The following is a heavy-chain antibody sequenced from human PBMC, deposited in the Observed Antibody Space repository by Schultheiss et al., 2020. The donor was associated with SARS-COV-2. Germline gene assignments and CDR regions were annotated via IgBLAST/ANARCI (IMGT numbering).Heavy chain of an antibody. J-gene: IGHJ4*02. Sequence: GGSLRLSCAASGSSISNYIMNWVRQAPGKGLEWVSFISSDSNYIYYADSVKGRFTISRDNTKNSLYLQMNSLRAEDTAVYYCARDSVNRFDYWGQGTLVTVSS. CDR2: ISSDSNYI. CDR1: GSSISNYI. D-gene: IGHD4-11*01. V-gene: IGHV3-21*01. CDR3: ARDSVNRFDY.